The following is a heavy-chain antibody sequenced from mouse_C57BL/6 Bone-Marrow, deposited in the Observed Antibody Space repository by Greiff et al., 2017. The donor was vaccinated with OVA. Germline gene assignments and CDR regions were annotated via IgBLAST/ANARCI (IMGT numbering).Heavy chain of an antibody. CDR2: IYPGDGDT. D-gene: IGHD2-3*01. Sequence: QVQLQQSGPELVKPGASVKISCKASGYAFSSSWMNWVKQRPGKGLEWIGRIYPGDGDTNYNGTFKGKATLTADKSSSTAYMQLSSLTSEDSAVYFCARHEDGYYDSYCDYWGQGTTLTVSS. J-gene: IGHJ2*01. CDR1: GYAFSSSW. CDR3: ARHEDGYYDSYCDY. V-gene: IGHV1-82*01.